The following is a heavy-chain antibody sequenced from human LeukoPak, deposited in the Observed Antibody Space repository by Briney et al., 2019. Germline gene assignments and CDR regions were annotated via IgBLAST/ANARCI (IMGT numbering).Heavy chain of an antibody. CDR2: IRYDGSNK. D-gene: IGHD3-3*01. Sequence: GGSLRLSCAASGFTVSSNYMSWVRQAPGKGLEWVAFIRYDGSNKYYADSVKGRFTISRDNSKNTLYLQMNSLRAEDTAVYYCAKGTYDFWSGYYEYWGQGTLVTVSS. J-gene: IGHJ4*02. V-gene: IGHV3-30*02. CDR3: AKGTYDFWSGYYEY. CDR1: GFTVSSNY.